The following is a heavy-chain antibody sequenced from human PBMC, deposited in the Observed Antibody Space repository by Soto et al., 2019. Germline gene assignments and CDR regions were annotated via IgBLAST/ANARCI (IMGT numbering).Heavy chain of an antibody. CDR3: AGGDYYHSSGYYFYYYTMDV. Sequence: PSETLSLTCPVSGGSISSSAYYWEWIRQPPGKGLEWIGNVYYGGSTYYNPSLKSRVTISVETSKSQFSLKLSSVTAADTAVYYCAGGDYYHSSGYYFYYYTMDVWGQGTTVTVSS. V-gene: IGHV4-39*01. J-gene: IGHJ6*02. D-gene: IGHD3-22*01. CDR2: VYYGGST. CDR1: GGSISSSAYY.